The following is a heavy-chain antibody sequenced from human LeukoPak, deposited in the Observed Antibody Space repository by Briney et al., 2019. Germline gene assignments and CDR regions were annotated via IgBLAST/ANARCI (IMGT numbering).Heavy chain of an antibody. V-gene: IGHV4-34*01. CDR1: GGSFSGYY. Sequence: SETLSLTCAVYGGSFSGYYWSWIRQPPGKGLEWIGEINHSGSTNYNPSLKSRVTISVDTSKNQFSLKLSSVTAADTAVYYCARIDGYSLFDSWGQGTLVTVSS. D-gene: IGHD5-24*01. CDR3: ARIDGYSLFDS. CDR2: INHSGST. J-gene: IGHJ4*02.